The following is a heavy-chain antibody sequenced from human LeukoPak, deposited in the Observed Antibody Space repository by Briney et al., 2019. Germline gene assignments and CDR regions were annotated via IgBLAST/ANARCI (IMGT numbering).Heavy chain of an antibody. Sequence: QTGGSLRLSCAASGFTVSSNYMSWVRQAPGKGLEWVSVIYSGGSTYYADSVKGRFTFSRDNSKSTLYLQMNSLRAEDTAVYYCAREDNDAFDIWGQGTMVTVSS. D-gene: IGHD1-1*01. CDR2: IYSGGST. CDR1: GFTVSSNY. J-gene: IGHJ3*02. CDR3: AREDNDAFDI. V-gene: IGHV3-66*01.